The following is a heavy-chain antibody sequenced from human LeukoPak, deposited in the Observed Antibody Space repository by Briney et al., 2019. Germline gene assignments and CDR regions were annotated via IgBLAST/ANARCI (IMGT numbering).Heavy chain of an antibody. CDR2: IYWDDDK. CDR3: AHSRLAAAGTAAQNFDF. CDR1: GFSLSTSGVG. D-gene: IGHD6-13*01. V-gene: IGHV2-5*02. Sequence: SGPTLVNPTQTLTLTCTFSGFSLSTSGVGVGWIRQPPGEALEWLALIYWDDDKRYSPSLKSRLTITKDTSKNQVVLTMTNMDPVDTATYYCAHSRLAAAGTAAQNFDFWGQGTLVTVSS. J-gene: IGHJ4*02.